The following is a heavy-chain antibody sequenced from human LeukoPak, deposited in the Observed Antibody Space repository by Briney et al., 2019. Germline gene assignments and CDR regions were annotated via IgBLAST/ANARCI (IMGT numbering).Heavy chain of an antibody. D-gene: IGHD6-6*01. CDR1: GYSISSGYY. J-gene: IGHJ4*02. Sequence: SETLSLTCTVSGYSISSGYYWGWIRQPPGKGLEWIGSIYYSGSTYYNPSLKSRVTISVDTSKNQFSLKLSSVTAADTAVYCCARLLRGSSSGYWGQGTLVTVSS. CDR3: ARLLRGSSSGY. V-gene: IGHV4-38-2*02. CDR2: IYYSGST.